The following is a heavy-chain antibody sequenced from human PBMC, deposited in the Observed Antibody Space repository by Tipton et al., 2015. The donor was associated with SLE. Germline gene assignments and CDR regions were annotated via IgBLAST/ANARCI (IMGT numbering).Heavy chain of an antibody. CDR2: ISTKNGDT. CDR1: GGTFSSYA. CDR3: ARECSGTGCLDY. D-gene: IGHD3-10*02. V-gene: IGHV1-18*01. Sequence: AEVKKPGASVKVSCKASGGTFSSYAISWGRQAPGQGLEWMGGISTKNGDTKYAQRFQGRVSMTTDTSTSTTYMALRSPRSDDTAIYYCARECSGTGCLDYWGQGTLVTVSS. J-gene: IGHJ4*02.